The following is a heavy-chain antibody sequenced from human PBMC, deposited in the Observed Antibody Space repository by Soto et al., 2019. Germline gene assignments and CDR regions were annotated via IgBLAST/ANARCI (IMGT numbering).Heavy chain of an antibody. J-gene: IGHJ4*02. CDR3: ARDGGAY. CDR1: GFTFSSYA. D-gene: IGHD3-16*01. CDR2: ISYDGANK. Sequence: SLRLSCAASGFTFSSYAMHWVRQAPGKGLDWVAVISYDGANKYYADSVKGRFTISRDNSRNTLYLQMNSLRVEDAALYHCARDGGAYWGQGTLVTVSS. V-gene: IGHV3-30-3*01.